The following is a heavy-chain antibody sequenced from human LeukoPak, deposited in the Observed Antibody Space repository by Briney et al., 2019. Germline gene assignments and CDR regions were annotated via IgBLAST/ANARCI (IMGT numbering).Heavy chain of an antibody. V-gene: IGHV3-21*01. CDR1: GFTFSSYS. Sequence: PGGSLRLSCAASGFTFSSYSMNWVRQAPGKGLEWVSSISSSSSYIYYADSVKGRFTISRDNAKNSLYLQMNSLRAEDTAVYYCARGSVWFGKEQTRFRRKDYYYGMDVWGQGTTVTVSS. J-gene: IGHJ6*02. CDR3: ARGSVWFGKEQTRFRRKDYYYGMDV. D-gene: IGHD3-10*01. CDR2: ISSSSSYI.